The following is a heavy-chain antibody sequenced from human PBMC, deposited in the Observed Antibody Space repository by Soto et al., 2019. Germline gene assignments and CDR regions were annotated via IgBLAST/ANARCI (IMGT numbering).Heavy chain of an antibody. J-gene: IGHJ5*02. CDR2: IYYSGRT. CDR1: GGSISSGGYY. Sequence: SETLSLTCTVSGGSISSGGYYWSWIRQHPGKGLEWIGYIYYSGRTYYNPSLKSRVTISVDTSKNQFSLKLSSVTAADTAVYYCARDAKYYYDSSGYSLFDPWGQGTLVTVS. D-gene: IGHD3-22*01. CDR3: ARDAKYYYDSSGYSLFDP. V-gene: IGHV4-31*03.